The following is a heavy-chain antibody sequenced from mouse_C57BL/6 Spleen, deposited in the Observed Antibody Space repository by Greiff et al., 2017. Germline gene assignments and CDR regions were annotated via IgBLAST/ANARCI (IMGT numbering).Heavy chain of an antibody. CDR1: GFSLTGYG. D-gene: IGHD2-4*01. Sequence: VKLVESGPGLVQPSQSLSISCTASGFSLTGYGVHWVRQSPGKGLEWLGLIWSGGSTDYNAALISRLDISKDNSQRQVFLKMNSPHAYDTAVYYSAGGEFDYDEGFAYWGQGTLVTVSA. J-gene: IGHJ3*01. CDR2: IWSGGST. CDR3: AGGEFDYDEGFAY. V-gene: IGHV2-2*01.